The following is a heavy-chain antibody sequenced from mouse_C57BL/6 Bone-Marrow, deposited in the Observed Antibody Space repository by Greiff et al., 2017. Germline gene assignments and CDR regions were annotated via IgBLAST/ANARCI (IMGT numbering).Heavy chain of an antibody. V-gene: IGHV3-1*01. CDR1: GYSITSGYD. Sequence: ESGPGMVKPSQSLSLTCTVTGYSITSGYDWHWIRHFPGNKLEWMGYISYSGSTNYNPSLKSRISITHDTSKNHIFLKLNSVTTEDTATYYWARVDGYCYDDDWGQGTTLTVSS. CDR3: ARVDGYCYDDD. CDR2: ISYSGST. D-gene: IGHD2-3*01. J-gene: IGHJ2*01.